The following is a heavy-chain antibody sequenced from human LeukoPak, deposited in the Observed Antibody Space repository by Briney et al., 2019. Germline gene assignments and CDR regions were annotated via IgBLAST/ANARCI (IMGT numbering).Heavy chain of an antibody. CDR1: GFTFSIFA. CDR2: ISYDGSNK. D-gene: IGHD1-26*01. Sequence: PGGSLRLSCSASGFTFSIFAMHWVRQAPGKGLEWVAVISYDGSNKYYADSVKGRFTISRDNSKNTLYLQMNSLRAEDTAVYYCAKGSWEPLDYWGQGTLVTVSS. V-gene: IGHV3-30*04. J-gene: IGHJ4*02. CDR3: AKGSWEPLDY.